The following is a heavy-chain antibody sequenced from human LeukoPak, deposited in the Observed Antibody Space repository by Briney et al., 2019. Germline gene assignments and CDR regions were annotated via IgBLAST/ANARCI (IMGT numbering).Heavy chain of an antibody. V-gene: IGHV1-69*04. CDR1: GGTFSSYA. CDR2: FIPILGIA. Sequence: ASVKVSCKASGGTFSSYAISWVRQAPGQGLEWTGRFIPILGIANYAQKFQGRVTITADKSTSTAYMELSSLRSEDTAVYYCARARYGSGSYHTPTPTWGQGTTVTVSS. D-gene: IGHD3-10*01. CDR3: ARARYGSGSYHTPTPT. J-gene: IGHJ6*02.